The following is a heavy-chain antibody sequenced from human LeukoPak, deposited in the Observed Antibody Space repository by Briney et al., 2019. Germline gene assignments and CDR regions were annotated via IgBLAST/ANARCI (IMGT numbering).Heavy chain of an antibody. V-gene: IGHV4-38-2*02. Sequence: SEILSLTCTVSGYSLTSGYYWGWVRQPPGRGLECIGSVFYSGGSFFNPSLKSRVTMSVDTSKNQFSLKLRSVTTADTAVYYCARVSDRSFFDAFDIWGQGTMVTVSS. CDR1: GYSLTSGYY. J-gene: IGHJ3*02. CDR2: VFYSGGS. D-gene: IGHD2-15*01. CDR3: ARVSDRSFFDAFDI.